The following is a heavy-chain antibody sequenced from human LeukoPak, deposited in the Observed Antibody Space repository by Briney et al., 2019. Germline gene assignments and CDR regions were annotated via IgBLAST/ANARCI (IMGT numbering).Heavy chain of an antibody. D-gene: IGHD1-26*01. CDR3: ARGGSPPEALGDTFDV. CDR2: VKSDGSST. CDR1: GFTFSSYW. Sequence: PGGSLRLSCAASGFTFSSYWMHWVRHAPGKGLVWVSRVKSDGSSTNYADSVKGRFTVSRDNAKNTLILQMNSLRAEDTAVYYCARGGSPPEALGDTFDVWGHGTLVTVSS. V-gene: IGHV3-74*01. J-gene: IGHJ3*01.